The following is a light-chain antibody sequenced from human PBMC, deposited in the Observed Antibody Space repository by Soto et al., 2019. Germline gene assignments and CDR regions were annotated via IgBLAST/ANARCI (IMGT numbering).Light chain of an antibody. CDR1: QSVSSSY. J-gene: IGKJ2*01. V-gene: IGKV3-20*01. CDR3: QQYGSSPWT. CDR2: GAS. Sequence: ELVLTQSPGTLSLSPGQRATLSCRASQSVSSSYLAWYQQKPGQAPRLLIYGASSRATGIPDRFSGSESGTDFTLTISRLEPEDFAVYYCQQYGSSPWTFGQGTKLEIK.